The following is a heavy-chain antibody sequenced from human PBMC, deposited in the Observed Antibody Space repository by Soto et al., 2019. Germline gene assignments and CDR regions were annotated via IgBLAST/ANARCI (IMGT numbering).Heavy chain of an antibody. J-gene: IGHJ6*03. CDR3: AKGGAYSSGWYPYYYYYYMDV. CDR2: ISWNSGSI. CDR1: GFTFDDYA. D-gene: IGHD6-19*01. V-gene: IGHV3-9*01. Sequence: GGSLRLSCAASGFTFDDYAMHWVRQAPGKGLEWVSGISWNSGSIGYADSVKGRFTISRDNAKNSLYLQMNSLRAEDTALYYCAKGGAYSSGWYPYYYYYYMDVWGKGTTVTVSS.